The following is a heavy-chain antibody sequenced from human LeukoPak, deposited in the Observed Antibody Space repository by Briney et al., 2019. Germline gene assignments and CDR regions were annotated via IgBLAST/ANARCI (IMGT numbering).Heavy chain of an antibody. J-gene: IGHJ4*02. D-gene: IGHD6-19*01. CDR1: GFTFSSYA. CDR2: ISGSGGST. Sequence: GGFLRLSCAASGFTFSSYAMSWVRQAPGKGLEWVSAISGSGGSTYYADSVKGRFTISRDNSKNTLYLQMNSLRAEDTAVYYCAKDSVQEWLVSNWGQGTLVTVSS. V-gene: IGHV3-23*01. CDR3: AKDSVQEWLVSN.